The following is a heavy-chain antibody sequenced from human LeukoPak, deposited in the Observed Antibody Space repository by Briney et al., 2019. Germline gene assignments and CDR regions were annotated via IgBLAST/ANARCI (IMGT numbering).Heavy chain of an antibody. CDR3: ARQSSSGWYPYYYGMDV. CDR1: GYSFTSYW. V-gene: IGHV5-51*01. D-gene: IGHD6-19*01. Sequence: GESLQISCKGSGYSFTSYWIGWVRQMPGKGLEWMGIIYPGDSDTRYSPSFQGQVTISADKSISTAYLQWSSLKASDTAMYYCARQSSSGWYPYYYGMDVWGQGTTVTVSS. J-gene: IGHJ6*02. CDR2: IYPGDSDT.